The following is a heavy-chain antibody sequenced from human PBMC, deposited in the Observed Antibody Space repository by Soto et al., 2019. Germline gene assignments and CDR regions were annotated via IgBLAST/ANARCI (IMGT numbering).Heavy chain of an antibody. CDR1: GLTFSNYY. V-gene: IGHV3-11*01. CDR3: ARSYSSGWEFDY. Sequence: GGSLRLSCGASGLTFSNYYMSWIRQAPGKGLEWVSYISSTGRTIYYADSVKGRFTVSRDNAQNSLSLKLNSRRVEDTAVYYCARSYSSGWEFDYWGQGTQVTVSS. D-gene: IGHD6-19*01. CDR2: ISSTGRTI. J-gene: IGHJ4*02.